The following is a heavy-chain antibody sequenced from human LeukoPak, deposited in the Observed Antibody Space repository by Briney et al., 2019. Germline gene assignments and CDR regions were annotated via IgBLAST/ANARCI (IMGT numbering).Heavy chain of an antibody. V-gene: IGHV4-39*01. CDR2: IYYSGST. D-gene: IGHD6-19*01. Sequence: PSETLSLTCTVSGGSISSSSYSWGWIRQPPGKGLEWIGSIYYSGSTYYNPSHKSRVTISVDTSKNQFSLKLSSVTAADTAVYYCARTLAGYYFDYWGQGTLVTVSS. CDR3: ARTLAGYYFDY. J-gene: IGHJ4*02. CDR1: GGSISSSSYS.